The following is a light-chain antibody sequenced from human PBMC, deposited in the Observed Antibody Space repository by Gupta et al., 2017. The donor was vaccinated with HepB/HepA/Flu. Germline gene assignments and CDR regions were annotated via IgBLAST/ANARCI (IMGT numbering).Light chain of an antibody. V-gene: IGKV3-15*01. CDR2: GAS. J-gene: IGKJ1*01. CDR3: QQYNNWPPWT. CDR1: QSVSSN. Sequence: DIVMTQSPATLPVSPGERATLSCRASQSVSSNLAWYQQKPGQAPRLLIYGASTRATGIPARFSGSGSGTEFTLTISSLQSEDFAVYYCQQYNNWPPWTFGQGTKVEI.